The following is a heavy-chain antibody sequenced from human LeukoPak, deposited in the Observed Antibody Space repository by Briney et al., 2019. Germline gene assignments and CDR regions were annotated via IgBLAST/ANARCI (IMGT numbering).Heavy chain of an antibody. CDR3: AKDLSGTGSFDY. CDR2: ISSDGGST. J-gene: IGHJ4*02. V-gene: IGHV3-64*04. CDR1: GFTFSSYA. D-gene: IGHD3-10*01. Sequence: GGSLRLSCSASGFTFSSYAMHWVRQAPGKGLEYVSAISSDGGSTYYADSVKGRFTLSRDNSKNTLYLQMNSLRAEDTAVYYCAKDLSGTGSFDYWGQGTLVTVSS.